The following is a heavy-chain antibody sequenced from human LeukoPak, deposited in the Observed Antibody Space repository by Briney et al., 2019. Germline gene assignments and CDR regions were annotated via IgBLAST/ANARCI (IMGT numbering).Heavy chain of an antibody. D-gene: IGHD6-19*01. J-gene: IGHJ4*02. CDR2: LSRGNSYI. V-gene: IGHV3-21*04. CDR1: GFTFSSYT. CDR3: AKLRGSGWFLEY. Sequence: PGGSLRLSCAASGFTFSSYTMNWVRQAPGKGLEWVSSLSRGNSYIHYADSVEGRFTISRDNTKNSLYLQMNSLRAEDTAVYYCAKLRGSGWFLEYWGQGTLVTVSS.